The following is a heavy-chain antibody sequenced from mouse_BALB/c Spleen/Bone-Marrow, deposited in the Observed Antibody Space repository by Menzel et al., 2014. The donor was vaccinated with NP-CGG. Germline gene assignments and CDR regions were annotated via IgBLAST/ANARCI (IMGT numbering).Heavy chain of an antibody. V-gene: IGHV1-37*01. D-gene: IGHD1-1*01. CDR1: GYSFTGYF. CDR3: GGVTTVVAKNYYYAMDY. CDR2: INPYNGDT. Sequence: EVQLQQSGPELVKPGASVKISCKASGYSFTGYFMNWVKQSHGKSLEWIGRINPYNGDTFYNQKFKGKATLTVDKSSSKAHMDLLSLTSEDSAVYDCGGVTTVVAKNYYYAMDYWGQGTSVTVSS. J-gene: IGHJ4*01.